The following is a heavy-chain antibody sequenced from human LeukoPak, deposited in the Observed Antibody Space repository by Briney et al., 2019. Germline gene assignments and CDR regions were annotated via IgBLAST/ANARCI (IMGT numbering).Heavy chain of an antibody. Sequence: SETLSLTCAVYGGSFSGYYWSWIRQPPGKGLEWIGEINHSGSTNYNPSLKSRVTISVDTSKNQFSLKLSSVTAADTAVYYCARQKKTYYYGSGSYYPDYWGQGTLVTVSS. CDR1: GGSFSGYY. CDR2: INHSGST. D-gene: IGHD3-10*01. J-gene: IGHJ4*02. CDR3: ARQKKTYYYGSGSYYPDY. V-gene: IGHV4-34*01.